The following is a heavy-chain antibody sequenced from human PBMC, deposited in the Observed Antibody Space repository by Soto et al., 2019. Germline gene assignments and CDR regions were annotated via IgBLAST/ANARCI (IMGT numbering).Heavy chain of an antibody. CDR3: ARLYCSSTSCYSPYYYYGMDV. D-gene: IGHD2-2*01. J-gene: IGHJ6*02. CDR2: IYYSGST. Sequence: SETLSLTCTVFGGSISSYYWSWIRQPPGKGLEWIGYIYYSGSTNYNPSLKSRVTISVDTSKNQFSLKLSSVTAADTAVYYCARLYCSSTSCYSPYYYYGMDVWGQGTTVTVSS. V-gene: IGHV4-59*01. CDR1: GGSISSYY.